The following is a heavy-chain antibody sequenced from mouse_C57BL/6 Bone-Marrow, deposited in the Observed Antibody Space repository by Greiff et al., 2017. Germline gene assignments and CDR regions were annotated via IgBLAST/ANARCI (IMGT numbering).Heavy chain of an antibody. CDR1: YFAFMASA. CDR3: ASGDYGRLYAMDY. J-gene: IGHJ4*01. V-gene: IGHV1-49*01. Sequence: LQQSGAELVRPGSSVKLSCKDSYFAFMASAMHWVKQRPGHGLEWIGSFTMYSDATEYSENLKGKATLTANTSSSTAYMELSSLKSEDSAVYYCASGDYGRLYAMDYWGQGTSVTVSS. CDR2: FTMYSDAT. D-gene: IGHD1-1*02.